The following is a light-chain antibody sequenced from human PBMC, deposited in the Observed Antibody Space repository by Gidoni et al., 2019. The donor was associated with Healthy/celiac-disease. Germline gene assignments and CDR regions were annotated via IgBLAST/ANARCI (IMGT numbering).Light chain of an antibody. V-gene: IGLV1-51*01. CDR3: GTWDSSLSALV. Sequence: QSVLTQPPSVSAAPGQKVTISCSGSSSNIGNNYVSWYQQLPGTAPKLRIYDNNKPPSGIPDRFAGSKSGTSATLGITGLQTGDEADYYCGTWDSSLSALVFGGGTKLTVL. CDR2: DNN. J-gene: IGLJ2*01. CDR1: SSNIGNNY.